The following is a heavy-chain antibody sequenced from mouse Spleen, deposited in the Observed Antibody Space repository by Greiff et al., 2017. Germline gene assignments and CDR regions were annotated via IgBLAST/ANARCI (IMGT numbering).Heavy chain of an antibody. CDR2: IYPRSGNT. CDR3: ARGGYYSYEGGFDY. V-gene: IGHV1-81*01. D-gene: IGHD2-12*01. J-gene: IGHJ2*01. CDR1: GYTFTSYG. Sequence: QVQLQQSGAELARPGASVKLSCKASGYTFTSYGISWVKQRTGQGLEWIGEIYPRSGNTYYNEKFKGKATLTADKSSSTAYMQLSSLTSEDSAVYFCARGGYYSYEGGFDYWGQGTTLTVSS.